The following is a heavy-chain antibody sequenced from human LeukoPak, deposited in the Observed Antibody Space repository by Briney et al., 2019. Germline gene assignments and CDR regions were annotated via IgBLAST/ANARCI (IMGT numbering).Heavy chain of an antibody. Sequence: SETLSLTCTVSGGSISIHYWSWIRQPPGKGLEWIGYIYYSGSTNYNPSLKSRVTISVDTSKNQFSLKLSSVTAADTAVYYCAQTYYDFWSGPDYYYYYMDVWGKGTTVTVSS. D-gene: IGHD3-3*01. CDR1: GGSISIHY. CDR2: IYYSGST. V-gene: IGHV4-59*11. CDR3: AQTYYDFWSGPDYYYYYMDV. J-gene: IGHJ6*03.